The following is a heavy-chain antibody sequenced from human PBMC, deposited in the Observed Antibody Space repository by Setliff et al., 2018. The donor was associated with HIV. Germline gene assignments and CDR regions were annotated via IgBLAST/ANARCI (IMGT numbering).Heavy chain of an antibody. D-gene: IGHD5-18*01. CDR2: VYYNGNT. CDR1: GGSISSTTYW. V-gene: IGHV4-39*01. J-gene: IGHJ3*02. Sequence: SETLSLTCTVSGGSISSTTYWWGWIRQPPGKGLEWIGTVYYNGNTFYDPSLKSRVTISIDVSKNQFSLKLTSVAAADTAAYYCAKRPGYGYPFHIWGQGTMVTVSS. CDR3: AKRPGYGYPFHI.